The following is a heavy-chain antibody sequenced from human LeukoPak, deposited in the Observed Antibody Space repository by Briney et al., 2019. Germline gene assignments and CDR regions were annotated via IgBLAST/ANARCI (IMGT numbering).Heavy chain of an antibody. D-gene: IGHD1-26*01. Sequence: GGSLRLSCAASGFTFSSYGMHWVRQAPGKGLEWVAVIWYDGSNKHYADSVKGRFTISRDNSKNTLYLQMNSLRAEDTAVYYCARDGSGSYYVPFDYWGQGTLVTVSS. J-gene: IGHJ4*02. CDR2: IWYDGSNK. V-gene: IGHV3-33*01. CDR3: ARDGSGSYYVPFDY. CDR1: GFTFSSYG.